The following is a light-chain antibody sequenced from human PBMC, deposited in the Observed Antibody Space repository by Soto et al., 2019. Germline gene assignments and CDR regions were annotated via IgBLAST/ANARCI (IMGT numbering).Light chain of an antibody. Sequence: EIVLTQSPATLSLSPGERATLSCRASQSFASYLSWYQQKPGQAPRLLIYDASNRATGTPARFGGSGSGTDFTLTISSLEPEDFAGYYCQLRSNWPPRYTFGQGTKLEIK. CDR1: QSFASY. V-gene: IGKV3-11*01. CDR2: DAS. CDR3: QLRSNWPPRYT. J-gene: IGKJ2*01.